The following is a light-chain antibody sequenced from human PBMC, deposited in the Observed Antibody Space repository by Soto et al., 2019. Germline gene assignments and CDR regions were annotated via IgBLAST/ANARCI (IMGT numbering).Light chain of an antibody. V-gene: IGLV3-21*02. CDR1: NSDSKS. J-gene: IGLJ2*01. CDR2: DDS. CDR3: QVWDSTSDHPGV. Sequence: SYELTQPPSVSVATGQTARITCGGHNSDSKSVHWYQQKPGQAPVVVVYDDSDRPSGIPERISGSNSGNTATLTITRVEAGDEADYYCQVWDSTSDHPGVFGGGTKLTVL.